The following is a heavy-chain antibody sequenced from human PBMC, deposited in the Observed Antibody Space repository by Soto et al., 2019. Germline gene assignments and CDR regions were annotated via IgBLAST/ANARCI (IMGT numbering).Heavy chain of an antibody. Sequence: ASVKVSCKASGYTFTSYGISWVRQAPGQGLEWMGWISAYNGNTNYAQKLQGRVTMTTDTSTSTAYMELRSLRSDDTAVYYCARDSVELPPQVGYYYYYGMDVWGQGTTVTVSS. CDR2: ISAYNGNT. CDR1: GYTFTSYG. J-gene: IGHJ6*02. V-gene: IGHV1-18*01. CDR3: ARDSVELPPQVGYYYYYGMDV. D-gene: IGHD1-7*01.